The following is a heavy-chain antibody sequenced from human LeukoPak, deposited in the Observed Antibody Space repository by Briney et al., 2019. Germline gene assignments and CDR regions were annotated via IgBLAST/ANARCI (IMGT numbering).Heavy chain of an antibody. CDR2: ISAYNGNT. J-gene: IGHJ6*02. Sequence: GGSLRLSCAASGFTFTSYGISWVRQAPGQGLEWMGWISAYNGNTNYAQKLQGRVTMTTDTSTSTAYMELRSLRSDDTAVYYCASGYSYGYPYYYYGMDVWGQGTTVTVSS. V-gene: IGHV1-18*01. D-gene: IGHD5-18*01. CDR3: ASGYSYGYPYYYYGMDV. CDR1: GFTFTSYG.